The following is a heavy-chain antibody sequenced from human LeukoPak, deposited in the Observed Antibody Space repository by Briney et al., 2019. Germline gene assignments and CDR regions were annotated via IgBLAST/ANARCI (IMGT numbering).Heavy chain of an antibody. J-gene: IGHJ5*02. CDR2: INHSGST. CDR1: GGSFSGYY. CDR3: ARGTHRTMGWFDP. Sequence: SETLSLTCAVYGGSFSGYYWSWIRQPPGKGLEWIGEINHSGSTNYNPSLKGRVTISVDTSKNQFSLKLSSVTAADTAVYYCARGTHRTMGWFDPWGQGTLVTVSS. D-gene: IGHD1-14*01. V-gene: IGHV4-34*01.